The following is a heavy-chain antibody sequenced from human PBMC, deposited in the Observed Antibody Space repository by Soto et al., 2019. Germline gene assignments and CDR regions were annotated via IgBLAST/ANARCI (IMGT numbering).Heavy chain of an antibody. CDR3: ARDLADTAMVTSYYYYYGMDV. Sequence: ASVKVSCKASGYTFTSYGISWVRQAPGQGLEWMGWISAYNGNTNYAQKLQGRVTMTIDTSTSTAYMELRSLRSDDTAVYYCARDLADTAMVTSYYYYYGMDVWGQGTTVTVSS. CDR1: GYTFTSYG. V-gene: IGHV1-18*01. J-gene: IGHJ6*02. CDR2: ISAYNGNT. D-gene: IGHD5-18*01.